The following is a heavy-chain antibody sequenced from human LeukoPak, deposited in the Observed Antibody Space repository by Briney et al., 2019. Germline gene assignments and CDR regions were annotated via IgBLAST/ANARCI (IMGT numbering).Heavy chain of an antibody. CDR2: IYYSGST. J-gene: IGHJ4*02. Sequence: KPGGSLRLSCAASAFSYSDYSMNWVRQPPGKGLEWIGSIYYSGSTYYNPSLKSRVTISVDTSKNQFSLKLSSVTAADTAVYYCARHYYYDSSGYSDYWGQGTLVTVSS. CDR1: AFSYSDYS. D-gene: IGHD3-22*01. CDR3: ARHYYYDSSGYSDY. V-gene: IGHV4-39*01.